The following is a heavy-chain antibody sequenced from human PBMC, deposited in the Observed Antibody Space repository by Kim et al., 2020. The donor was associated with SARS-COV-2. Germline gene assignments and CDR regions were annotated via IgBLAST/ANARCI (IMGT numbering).Heavy chain of an antibody. CDR1: GYTFTGYY. D-gene: IGHD6-13*01. CDR3: ARLEQQPYYYGMDV. CDR2: INPNSGGT. V-gene: IGHV1-2*06. J-gene: IGHJ6*02. Sequence: ASVKVSCKASGYTFTGYYMHWVRQAPGQGLEWMGRINPNSGGTNYAQKFQGRVTMTRDTSISTAYMELSRLRSDDTAVYYCARLEQQPYYYGMDVWGQGTTVTVSS.